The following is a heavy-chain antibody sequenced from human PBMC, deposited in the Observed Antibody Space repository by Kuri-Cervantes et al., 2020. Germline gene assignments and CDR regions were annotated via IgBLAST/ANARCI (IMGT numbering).Heavy chain of an antibody. CDR2: ISSSSSTI. CDR1: GFTFSSYS. Sequence: GGSLRLSCAASGFTFSSYSMNWVRQAPGKGLEWVSYISSSSSTIYYADSVKGRFTISRDNAKNSLYLQMNSLRAEDTAVYYCARDGDGYCSSTSCHDIWGQGTMVTVSS. J-gene: IGHJ3*02. D-gene: IGHD2-2*01. CDR3: ARDGDGYCSSTSCHDI. V-gene: IGHV3-48*01.